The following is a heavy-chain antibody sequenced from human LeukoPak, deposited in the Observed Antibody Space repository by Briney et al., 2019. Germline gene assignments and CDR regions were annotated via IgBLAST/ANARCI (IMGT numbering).Heavy chain of an antibody. Sequence: ASVKVSCKASGYTLTAYYIYWVRQAPGQGLEWMGRINPNSGGTDYAQNFQGRVTMSRDTSISTAYMELSRLRSDDTAVYYCARGYCSGGTCYLVENWLDPWGQGTLVTVSS. CDR1: GYTLTAYY. CDR3: ARGYCSGGTCYLVENWLDP. CDR2: INPNSGGT. D-gene: IGHD2-15*01. V-gene: IGHV1-2*06. J-gene: IGHJ5*02.